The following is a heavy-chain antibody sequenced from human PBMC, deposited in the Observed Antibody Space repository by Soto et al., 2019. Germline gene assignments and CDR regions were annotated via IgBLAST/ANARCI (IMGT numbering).Heavy chain of an antibody. D-gene: IGHD4-4*01. CDR2: ISYDGSNK. CDR3: ARDPRNYGNLGIH. J-gene: IGHJ4*02. Sequence: QVQLVESGGGVVQPGRSLRLSCAAYGFTFSIYSMHWVRQAPGKGLERVAVISYDGSNKYYAGHVKGRFTISRDNSMNTMYVQINSLRGKDTVVYCCARDPRNYGNLGIHWGQGTLVTVSS. CDR1: GFTFSIYS. V-gene: IGHV3-30-3*01.